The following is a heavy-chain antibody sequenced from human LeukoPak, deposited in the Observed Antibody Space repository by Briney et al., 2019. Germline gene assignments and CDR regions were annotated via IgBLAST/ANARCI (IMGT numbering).Heavy chain of an antibody. CDR3: ARERLWFFDH. CDR1: GFTFSNFA. V-gene: IGHV3-33*01. D-gene: IGHD3-10*01. Sequence: GGSLRLSCAASGFTFSNFAMHWVRQAPGKGLEWVAVIWYDGNNKYSADSVKGRFTISRDNSKNTLYLQMNSLRAEDTAVYYCARERLWFFDHWGQGTLVTVSS. CDR2: IWYDGNNK. J-gene: IGHJ5*02.